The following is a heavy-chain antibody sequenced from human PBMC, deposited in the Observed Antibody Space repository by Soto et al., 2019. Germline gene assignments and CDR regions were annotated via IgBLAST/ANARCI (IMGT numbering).Heavy chain of an antibody. J-gene: IGHJ4*02. Sequence: GASVKVSGKASGYTFTTFGITWVRQAPGQGLEWMGWISTSTGNTNYAQKLQDRVTLTTDTSTRTAYLELRSLTSDDTAVYYCARSPRVIVAAKGTLDYWGQGTLVTVSS. CDR1: GYTFTTFG. D-gene: IGHD5-12*01. CDR3: ARSPRVIVAAKGTLDY. CDR2: ISTSTGNT. V-gene: IGHV1-18*04.